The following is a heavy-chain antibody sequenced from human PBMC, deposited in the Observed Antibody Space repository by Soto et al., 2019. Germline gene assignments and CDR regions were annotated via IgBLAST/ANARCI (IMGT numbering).Heavy chain of an antibody. V-gene: IGHV3-30-3*02. CDR2: ISYDGSNK. CDR3: AKKQDRYFDC. Sequence: GGALRLSCAASGFTFSSYAMHWVRQAPGKGLEWVAVISYDGSNKYYADSVKGRFTISRDNSKNTLYLQMNSLRAEDTAVYYCAKKQDRYFDCWGQGTLVTVSS. CDR1: GFTFSSYA. J-gene: IGHJ4*02.